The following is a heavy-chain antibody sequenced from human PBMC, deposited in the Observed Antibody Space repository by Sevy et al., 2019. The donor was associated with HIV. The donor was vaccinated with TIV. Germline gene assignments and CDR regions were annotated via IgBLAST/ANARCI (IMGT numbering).Heavy chain of an antibody. CDR2: ISGSGGST. D-gene: IGHD6-13*01. CDR1: GFTFSSYA. CDR3: AKDRRLDWGVYDY. J-gene: IGHJ4*02. Sequence: GGSLRLSCAASGFTFSSYAMSWVRQAPGKGLEWVSAISGSGGSTYYADSVKGRFTMSRDNSKNTLYLQMNSLRAEDTAVYYCAKDRRLDWGVYDYWGQGTLVTVSS. V-gene: IGHV3-23*01.